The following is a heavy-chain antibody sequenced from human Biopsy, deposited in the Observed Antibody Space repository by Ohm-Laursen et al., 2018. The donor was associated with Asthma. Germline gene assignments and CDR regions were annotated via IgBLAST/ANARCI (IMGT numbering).Heavy chain of an antibody. V-gene: IGHV1-24*01. J-gene: IGHJ4*02. CDR1: GYSLTDLS. CDR2: HDHEEGET. D-gene: IGHD4-17*01. CDR3: ASDFPKDYVRYNFQF. Sequence: SVKVSCKISGYSLTDLSMHWVRQAPGQGLEWMGGHDHEEGETVNARRFQGRVTMTEDTSTDTAYMELSSLSSDDTAVHYCASDFPKDYVRYNFQFWGQGTLVTVSS.